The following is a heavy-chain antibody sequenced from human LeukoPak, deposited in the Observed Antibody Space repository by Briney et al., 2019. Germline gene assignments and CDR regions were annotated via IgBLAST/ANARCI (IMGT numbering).Heavy chain of an antibody. Sequence: GGSLRLSCAVSGFTFGNYDMTWVRQAPGKGLEWVSGISGSHYNTYYADSVKGRFTISRDNSKNTLYLQMNSLRAEDTAVYCCAKASRVVTAYWGQGTLVTVSS. CDR3: AKASRVVTAY. V-gene: IGHV3-23*01. D-gene: IGHD2-21*02. J-gene: IGHJ4*02. CDR1: GFTFGNYD. CDR2: ISGSHYNT.